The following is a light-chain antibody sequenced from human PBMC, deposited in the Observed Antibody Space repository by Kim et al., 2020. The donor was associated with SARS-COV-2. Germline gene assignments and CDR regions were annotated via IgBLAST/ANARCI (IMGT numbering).Light chain of an antibody. Sequence: SASVGDRVTITCRASQGINNSLAWFQQKPGKVPKRLIYAASRLESGVRSRFGGDGSWTEFTLTISGLQPEDFATYDCLQHNSYPYTFGQGTKLEI. J-gene: IGKJ2*01. CDR2: AAS. CDR1: QGINNS. V-gene: IGKV1-17*03. CDR3: LQHNSYPYT.